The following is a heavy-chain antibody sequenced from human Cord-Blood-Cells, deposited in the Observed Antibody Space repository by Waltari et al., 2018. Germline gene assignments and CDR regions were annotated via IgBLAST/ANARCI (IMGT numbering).Heavy chain of an antibody. J-gene: IGHJ4*02. Sequence: EVQLLESGGGLVQPGGSLRLSCAASGFTFSSYAMSGVRQAPGKGLEWVSAISGSGASTYYADAVKGRFTISRDNSKNTRYLQMNSLRAEDTAVYYCANGQGVINYWGQGTLVTVSS. D-gene: IGHD3-10*01. V-gene: IGHV3-23*01. CDR2: ISGSGAST. CDR3: ANGQGVINY. CDR1: GFTFSSYA.